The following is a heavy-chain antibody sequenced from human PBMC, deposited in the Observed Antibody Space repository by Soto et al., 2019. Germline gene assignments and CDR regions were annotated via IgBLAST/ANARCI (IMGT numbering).Heavy chain of an antibody. CDR3: AKDQTPYCSGSYYLALRYYYYGMDD. CDR2: ISGSGGST. Sequence: GESLKISCAASGFTFSSYAMSWVRQAPGKGLEWVSAISGSGGSTYYADSVKGRFTISRDNSKNTLYLQMNSLRAEDTAVYYCAKDQTPYCSGSYYLALRYYYYGMDDWGQGTTVTVSS. V-gene: IGHV3-23*01. CDR1: GFTFSSYA. J-gene: IGHJ6*02. D-gene: IGHD3-10*01.